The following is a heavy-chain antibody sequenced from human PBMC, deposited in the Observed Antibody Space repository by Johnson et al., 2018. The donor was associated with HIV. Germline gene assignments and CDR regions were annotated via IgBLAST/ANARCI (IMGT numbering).Heavy chain of an antibody. V-gene: IGHV3-30*03. CDR2: ISYDGGTT. Sequence: QMLLVESWGGVVQPGRSLRLSCAASGFTFSSYGMHWVRQAPGKGLEWVAVISYDGGTTYYADSGKGRFTISRDNSKNTLYLQMNSLRAEDTALYYCARGGRAKDAFDIWGQGTMVTVSS. D-gene: IGHD3-16*01. CDR3: ARGGRAKDAFDI. CDR1: GFTFSSYG. J-gene: IGHJ3*02.